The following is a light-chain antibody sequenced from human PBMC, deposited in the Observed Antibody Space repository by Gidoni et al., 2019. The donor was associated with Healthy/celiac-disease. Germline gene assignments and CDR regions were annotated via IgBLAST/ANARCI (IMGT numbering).Light chain of an antibody. Sequence: QPVLTQPPSVSGAPAQRVTIPCTGSSSNIGAGYDAHWYQQLPGTAPKLLIYGSSNRPSGVPDRFSGSKSGTSASLAITGLQAEDEADYYCQSYDSSLSGWVFGGGTKLTVL. V-gene: IGLV1-40*01. CDR2: GSS. CDR1: SSNIGAGYD. J-gene: IGLJ2*01. CDR3: QSYDSSLSGWV.